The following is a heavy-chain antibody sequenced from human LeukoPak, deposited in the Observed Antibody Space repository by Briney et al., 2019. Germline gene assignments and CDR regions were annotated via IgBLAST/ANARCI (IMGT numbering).Heavy chain of an antibody. D-gene: IGHD2-15*01. CDR1: GGTFSSYA. CDR2: IIPIFGTA. CDR3: ARGYCSGGSCDEWFDP. J-gene: IGHJ5*02. Sequence: SVKVSCKASGGTFSSYAISWVRQAPGQGLEWMGGIIPIFGTANYAQKFQGRVTITADKSTSTAYMELSSLRSEDTAVYYCARGYCSGGSCDEWFDPWGQGTLVTVSS. V-gene: IGHV1-69*06.